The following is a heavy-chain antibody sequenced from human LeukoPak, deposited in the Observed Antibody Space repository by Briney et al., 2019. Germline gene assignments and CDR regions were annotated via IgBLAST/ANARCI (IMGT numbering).Heavy chain of an antibody. Sequence: PGGSLRLSCAASGFTFSSYAMHWVRQAPGKGLEWVAVISYDGSNKYYADSVKGRFTISRDNSKNTLYLQMNSLRAEDTAVYYCARVGSYLTHDYFDYWGQGTLVTVSS. V-gene: IGHV3-30-3*01. CDR1: GFTFSSYA. CDR3: ARVGSYLTHDYFDY. D-gene: IGHD1-26*01. J-gene: IGHJ4*02. CDR2: ISYDGSNK.